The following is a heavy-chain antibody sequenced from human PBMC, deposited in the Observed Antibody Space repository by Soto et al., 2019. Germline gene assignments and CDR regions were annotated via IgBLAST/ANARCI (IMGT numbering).Heavy chain of an antibody. Sequence: QVQLVQSGAEVKKPGSSVKVSCKAPGGTFSSYAISWVRQAPGQGLEWMGGIIPIFGTAKYAQKFQGRVTMTADESTSTGYMELSSLRSEDTAVYYCARSQGGSSSLDIYYYYYYGMDVWGQGTTATVSS. V-gene: IGHV1-69*01. CDR3: ARSQGGSSSLDIYYYYYYGMDV. CDR1: GGTFSSYA. CDR2: IIPIFGTA. D-gene: IGHD2-15*01. J-gene: IGHJ6*02.